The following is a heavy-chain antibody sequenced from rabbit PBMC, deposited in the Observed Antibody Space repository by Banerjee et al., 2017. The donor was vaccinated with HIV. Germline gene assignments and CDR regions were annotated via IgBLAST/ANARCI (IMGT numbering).Heavy chain of an antibody. D-gene: IGHD1-1*01. CDR1: GFTISSRDY. V-gene: IGHV1S45*01. CDR2: IHVGGGGTT. Sequence: QEQLVESGGGLVQPEGSLALTCKASGFTISSRDYMCWVRQAPGKGLEWIACIHVGGGGTTYYASWAKDRFTISKTSSTTVTLQMTSLTAADTATYFCARGSSSAYWGIKLWGPGTLVTVS. CDR3: ARGSSSAYWGIKL. J-gene: IGHJ6*01.